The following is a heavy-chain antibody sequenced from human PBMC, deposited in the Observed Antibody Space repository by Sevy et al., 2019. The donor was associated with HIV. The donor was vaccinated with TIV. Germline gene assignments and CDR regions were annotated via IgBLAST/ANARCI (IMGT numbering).Heavy chain of an antibody. J-gene: IGHJ5*02. CDR3: AKDQDGSGRIPDP. V-gene: IGHV3-30*18. D-gene: IGHD3-10*01. CDR1: GFTFSSHG. Sequence: GGFLRLSCAASGFTFSSHGMHWVRQAPGRGLEWVALISNGGSTTYYADSLKGRFTISRDNSKNTLYLQMNSLRAEDTAVYYCAKDQDGSGRIPDPWGQGTLVTVSS. CDR2: ISNGGSTT.